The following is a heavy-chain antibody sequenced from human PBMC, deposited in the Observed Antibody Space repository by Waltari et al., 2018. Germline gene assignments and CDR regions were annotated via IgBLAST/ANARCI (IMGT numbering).Heavy chain of an antibody. CDR2: IYYSGST. J-gene: IGHJ6*03. CDR3: ARVASLYYMDV. V-gene: IGHV4-39*07. Sequence: QLQLQESGPGLVKPSETLSLTCTVSGGSISSSSYYWGWIRQPPGKGLEWIGSIYYSGSTYYNPSLKSRVTISVDTSKNQFSLKLSSVTAADTAVYYCARVASLYYMDVRGKGTTVTISS. D-gene: IGHD6-6*01. CDR1: GGSISSSSYY.